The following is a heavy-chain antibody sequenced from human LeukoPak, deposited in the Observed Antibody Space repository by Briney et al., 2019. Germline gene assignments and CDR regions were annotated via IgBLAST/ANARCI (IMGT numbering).Heavy chain of an antibody. CDR3: AREASGYDFWSGYYNPLKYYYYYMDV. D-gene: IGHD3-3*01. V-gene: IGHV3-7*01. CDR1: GFTFSSYW. CDR2: IKQDGSEK. Sequence: GGSLRLSCAASGFTFSSYWMSWVRQAPGKGLEWVANIKQDGSEKYYVDSVKGRFTISRDNAKNSLYLKMNSLRAEDTAVYYCAREASGYDFWSGYYNPLKYYYYYMDVWGKGTTVTVSS. J-gene: IGHJ6*03.